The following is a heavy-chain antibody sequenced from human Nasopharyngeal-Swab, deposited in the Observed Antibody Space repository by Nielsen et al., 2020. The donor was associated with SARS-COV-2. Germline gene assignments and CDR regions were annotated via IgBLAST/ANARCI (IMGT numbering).Heavy chain of an antibody. Sequence: GGSLKISCKGSGYSFTSYWIGWVRQMPGKGLEWMGIIYPGDSDTRYSPSFQGQVTISADKSISTAYLQWSSLKASDTAMYYCARLGGIVVVPAAGGIDYWGQGTLVTVSS. CDR2: IYPGDSDT. CDR1: GYSFTSYW. J-gene: IGHJ4*02. D-gene: IGHD2-2*01. CDR3: ARLGGIVVVPAAGGIDY. V-gene: IGHV5-51*01.